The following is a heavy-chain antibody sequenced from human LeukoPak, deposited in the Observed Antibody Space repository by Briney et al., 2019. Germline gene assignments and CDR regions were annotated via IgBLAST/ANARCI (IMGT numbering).Heavy chain of an antibody. CDR1: GGAFSGYY. Sequence: PSETLSLTCAVYGGAFSGYYWSWIRQPPGKGLEWIGEINHSGSTNYNPSLKSRVTISVDTSKNQFSLKLSSVTAADTAVYYCARAYSRSWSTTFDYWGQGTLVTVSS. J-gene: IGHJ4*02. CDR2: INHSGST. CDR3: ARAYSRSWSTTFDY. V-gene: IGHV4-34*01. D-gene: IGHD6-13*01.